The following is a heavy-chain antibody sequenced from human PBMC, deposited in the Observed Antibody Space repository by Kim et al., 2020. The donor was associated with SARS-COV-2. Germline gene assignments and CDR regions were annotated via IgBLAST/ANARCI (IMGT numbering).Heavy chain of an antibody. D-gene: IGHD3-3*02. CDR2: ISTGTTT. J-gene: IGHJ6*02. CDR3: SRDFFRAGIYV. Sequence: GGSLRLSCVASGFTFSNYAMNWVRQAPGKGLEWISYISTGTTTDYAASVKGRFTISSADTKNSLYLQLNSLIADDTAAYYCSRDFFRAGIYVWV. V-gene: IGHV3-48*03. CDR1: GFTFSNYA.